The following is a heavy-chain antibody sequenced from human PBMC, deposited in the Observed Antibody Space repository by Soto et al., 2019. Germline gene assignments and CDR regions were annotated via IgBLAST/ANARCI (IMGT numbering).Heavy chain of an antibody. CDR3: ARDDATYCGGDCYRYFFYGLDV. CDR2: IIPMFGTA. Sequence: QVQLVQSGAEVKKPGSSVKISCKASGGTFINHAFSWVRQAPGQGLEWMGGIIPMFGTADYSQKFQGRVTITALESTTTAHMELSSLRSDDSPVYYCARDDATYCGGDCYRYFFYGLDVWGQGTTVTVSS. D-gene: IGHD2-21*02. J-gene: IGHJ6*02. CDR1: GGTFINHA. V-gene: IGHV1-69*01.